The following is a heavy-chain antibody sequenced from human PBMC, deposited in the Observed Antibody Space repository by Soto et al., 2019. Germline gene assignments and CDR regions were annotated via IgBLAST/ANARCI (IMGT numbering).Heavy chain of an antibody. V-gene: IGHV1-69*01. CDR2: IIPIFGTA. J-gene: IGHJ5*02. CDR3: ARDQGYCSGGSCYSNWFDP. Sequence: QVQLVQSGAEVKKPGSSVKVSCKASGGTFSSYAISWVRQAPGQGLEWMGGIIPIFGTANYAQKVQGRVTITADDSTSTAYMELSSLRSEDTAVYYCARDQGYCSGGSCYSNWFDPWGQGTLVTVSS. D-gene: IGHD2-15*01. CDR1: GGTFSSYA.